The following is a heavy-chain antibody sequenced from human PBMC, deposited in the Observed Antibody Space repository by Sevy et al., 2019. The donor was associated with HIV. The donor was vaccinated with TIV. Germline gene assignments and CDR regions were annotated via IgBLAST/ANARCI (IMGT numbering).Heavy chain of an antibody. Sequence: SETLSLTCAVSGYSISSGFYWGWIRQPPGKGLEWIGSINHSGSTYYNTSLKSRVTISVDTSKNQFSLKLSSVTAADTAVYYCARHYDFPQTYYYYGMDVWGQGTTVTVSS. CDR3: ARHYDFPQTYYYYGMDV. D-gene: IGHD3-3*01. CDR1: GYSISSGFY. CDR2: INHSGST. J-gene: IGHJ6*02. V-gene: IGHV4-38-2*01.